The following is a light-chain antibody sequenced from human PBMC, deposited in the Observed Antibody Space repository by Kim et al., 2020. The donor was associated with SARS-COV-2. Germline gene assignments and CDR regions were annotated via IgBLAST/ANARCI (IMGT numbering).Light chain of an antibody. J-gene: IGKJ2*01. CDR2: RAS. V-gene: IGKV1-5*03. CDR3: HQYYSLST. CDR1: QTIGTS. Sequence: LSASVGDRVTITCRASQTIGTSLAWFQQKSGKAPKVLIYRASSLESGVPSRFSGSGSGTEFTLTISSLQPDDFATYYCHQYYSLSTFGQGTKLEI.